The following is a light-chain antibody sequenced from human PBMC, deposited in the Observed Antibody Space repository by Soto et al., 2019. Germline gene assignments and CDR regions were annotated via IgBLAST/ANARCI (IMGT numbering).Light chain of an antibody. V-gene: IGLV2-23*01. Sequence: QSALTQPASVSGSPGQSITISCTGNRSGVGSYNLVSWYQKHPGKAPKLIIFEGSKRPSGVSNRFSGSKSGNTASLTISGLQAEDEADYYCCSYAAGDSAVFGGGTQLTVL. J-gene: IGLJ7*01. CDR1: RSGVGSYNL. CDR2: EGS. CDR3: CSYAAGDSAV.